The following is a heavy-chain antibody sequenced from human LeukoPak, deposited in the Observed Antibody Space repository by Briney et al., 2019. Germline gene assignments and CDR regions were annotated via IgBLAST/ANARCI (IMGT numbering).Heavy chain of an antibody. J-gene: IGHJ4*02. CDR1: GFTFSSYE. V-gene: IGHV3-48*03. D-gene: IGHD3-22*01. CDR2: ISSSGSTI. Sequence: GGSLRLSCAASGFTFSSYEMNWVRQAPGKGLEWVSYISSSGSTIHYADSVKGRFTISRDNAKNSLYLQMNSLRAEDTAVYYCARASDTYYYDSSGSPHFDYWGQGTLVTVSS. CDR3: ARASDTYYYDSSGSPHFDY.